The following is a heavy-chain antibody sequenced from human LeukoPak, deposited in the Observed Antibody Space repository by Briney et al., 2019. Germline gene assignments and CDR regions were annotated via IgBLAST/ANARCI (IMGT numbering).Heavy chain of an antibody. D-gene: IGHD2-15*01. J-gene: IGHJ4*02. CDR3: ARDGRRYCSGGSCFYDY. V-gene: IGHV1-18*01. Sequence: ASVKVSCKASGYTFTSYGISWVRQAPGQGLEWMGWMSAYNGNTNYAQKLQGRVTMTTDTSTSTAYMELRSLRSDDTAVYYCARDGRRYCSGGSCFYDYWGQGALVTVSS. CDR2: MSAYNGNT. CDR1: GYTFTSYG.